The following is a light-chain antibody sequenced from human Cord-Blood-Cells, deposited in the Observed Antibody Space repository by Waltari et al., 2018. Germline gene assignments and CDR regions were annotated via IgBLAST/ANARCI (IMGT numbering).Light chain of an antibody. CDR1: RSDVGGYNY. Sequence: QSALTQPHSESGSPGQSVTISCTGTRSDVGGYNYVSWYQQHPGKAPTLVIYEVSKRPAVVPDRFSGSKAGNTASLTVSGLQAEDEADDYCSSYAGSNNYVFGTGTKVTVL. J-gene: IGLJ1*01. V-gene: IGLV2-8*01. CDR2: EVS. CDR3: SSYAGSNNYV.